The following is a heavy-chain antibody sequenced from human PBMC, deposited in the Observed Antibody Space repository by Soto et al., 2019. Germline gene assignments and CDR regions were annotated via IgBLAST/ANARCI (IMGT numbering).Heavy chain of an antibody. CDR3: ERSTFRGYSTNWFDP. V-gene: IGHV4-61*01. CDR2: IYYSGST. D-gene: IGHD3-22*01. J-gene: IGHJ5*02. CDR1: GGSVSSGSYY. Sequence: PSEILSLTCTVSGGSVSSGSYYWSWIRQPPGKGLEWIGYIYYSGSTNYNPSLKSRVTISVDTSKNQFSLKLSSVTAADTAVYYCERSTFRGYSTNWFDPWGQGTLVTVSS.